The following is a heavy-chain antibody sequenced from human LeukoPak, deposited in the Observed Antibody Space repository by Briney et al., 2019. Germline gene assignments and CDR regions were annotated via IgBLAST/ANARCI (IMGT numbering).Heavy chain of an antibody. V-gene: IGHV1-2*02. CDR3: ATVDLTSGRPTFDY. D-gene: IGHD2-2*01. J-gene: IGHJ4*02. CDR1: GYTFSDYN. CDR2: ISPRSGDT. Sequence: GASVKVSCKASGYTFSDYNIHWVRQAPGQGLEWMGWISPRSGDTNYAQTFQGRVTVARDTSITTAFMELSGLRSDDTAIYYCATVDLTSGRPTFDYWGQGTLVTVSS.